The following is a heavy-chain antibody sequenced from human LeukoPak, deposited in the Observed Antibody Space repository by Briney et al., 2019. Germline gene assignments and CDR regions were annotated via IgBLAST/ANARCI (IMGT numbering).Heavy chain of an antibody. Sequence: GASVKVSCKASGGTFSSYAISWVRQAPGQGLEWMGRIIPILGIANYAQKFQGRVTITADKPTSTAYMELSSLRSEDTAVYYCARAGCSGGSCYSPYYYGMDVWGQGTTVTVSS. CDR3: ARAGCSGGSCYSPYYYGMDV. CDR1: GGTFSSYA. D-gene: IGHD2-15*01. V-gene: IGHV1-69*04. J-gene: IGHJ6*02. CDR2: IIPILGIA.